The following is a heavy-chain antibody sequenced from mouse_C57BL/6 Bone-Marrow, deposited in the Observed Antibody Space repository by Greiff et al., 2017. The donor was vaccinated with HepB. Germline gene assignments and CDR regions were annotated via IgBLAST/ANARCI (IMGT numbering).Heavy chain of an antibody. D-gene: IGHD2-3*01. Sequence: VQLQQSGAELARPGASVKLSCKASGYTFTSYGISWVKQRTGQGLEWIGEIYPRSGNTYYNEKFKGKSTLTADKSSSTAYMELRSLTSEDSAVYFCARGGWLLLFDCWGQGTTLTVSS. CDR3: ARGGWLLLFDC. CDR2: IYPRSGNT. CDR1: GYTFTSYG. V-gene: IGHV1-81*01. J-gene: IGHJ2*01.